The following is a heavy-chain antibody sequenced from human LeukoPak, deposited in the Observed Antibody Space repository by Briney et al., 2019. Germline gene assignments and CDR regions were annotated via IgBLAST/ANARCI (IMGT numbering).Heavy chain of an antibody. CDR1: GGTFSSYA. J-gene: IGHJ4*02. CDR3: ARDCSSTSCRTQSDY. Sequence: SVKVSCKASGGTFSSYAISWVRQAPGQGLEWMGGIIPIFGTANYAQKFQGRVTITADESTSTAYMELSSLRSEDTAVYYCARDCSSTSCRTQSDYWGQGTLVTVSS. CDR2: IIPIFGTA. V-gene: IGHV1-69*01. D-gene: IGHD2-2*01.